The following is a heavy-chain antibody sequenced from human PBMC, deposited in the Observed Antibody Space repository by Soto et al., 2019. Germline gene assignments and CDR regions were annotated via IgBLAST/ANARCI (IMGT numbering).Heavy chain of an antibody. CDR1: GYSFTSYW. CDR2: IYPGDSDT. Sequence: EVQLVQSGAEVKKPGESLKISCKGSGYSFTSYWIGWVRQMPGKGLEWMGIIYPGDSDTRYSPSFQGQVTISADKSISTAYLQWSSLKASDTAMYYCARRGAYSSGWYQRYYFGYWGQGTLVTVSS. CDR3: ARRGAYSSGWYQRYYFGY. J-gene: IGHJ4*02. V-gene: IGHV5-51*03. D-gene: IGHD6-19*01.